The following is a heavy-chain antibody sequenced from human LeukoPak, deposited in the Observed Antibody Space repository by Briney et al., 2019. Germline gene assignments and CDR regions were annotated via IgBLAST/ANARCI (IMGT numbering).Heavy chain of an antibody. D-gene: IGHD5-18*01. Sequence: LVASVKVSCKASGYTFTHYYMHWVRQAPGQGLDWMGWINPNSGNTNYAQKFQGRVTMTRDTSISTAYMELSRLRSDDTAVYYCATGLRNEDTAKGGFDIWGQGTMVTVSS. J-gene: IGHJ3*02. CDR2: INPNSGNT. V-gene: IGHV1-2*02. CDR1: GYTFTHYY. CDR3: ATGLRNEDTAKGGFDI.